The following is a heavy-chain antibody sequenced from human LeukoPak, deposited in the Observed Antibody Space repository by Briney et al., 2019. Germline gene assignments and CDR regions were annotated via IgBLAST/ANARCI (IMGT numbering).Heavy chain of an antibody. Sequence: SETLSLTCTVSGGSISSSSYYWGWIRQPPGKGLEWIGSIYYSGSTYYNPSLKSRVTISVDTSKNQFYLKLSSVTAADTAVYYCARLGSSWYQNWFDPWGQGTLVTVSS. CDR2: IYYSGST. D-gene: IGHD6-13*01. V-gene: IGHV4-39*01. CDR3: ARLGSSWYQNWFDP. CDR1: GGSISSSSYY. J-gene: IGHJ5*02.